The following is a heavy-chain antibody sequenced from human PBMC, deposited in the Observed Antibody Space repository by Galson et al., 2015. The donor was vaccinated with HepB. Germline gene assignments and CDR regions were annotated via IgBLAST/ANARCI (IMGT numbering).Heavy chain of an antibody. Sequence: SLRLSCAASGFTSPSYWMSWVRQAPGKGLEWVANIKQDGSDKYYLDSVKGRFTISRDNAKNSLYLQMNSLRAEDTALYYCARRSGSYFEVILGRFDHWGQGTLVTVSS. CDR3: ARRSGSYFEVILGRFDH. CDR2: IKQDGSDK. CDR1: GFTSPSYW. D-gene: IGHD1-26*01. J-gene: IGHJ4*02. V-gene: IGHV3-7*01.